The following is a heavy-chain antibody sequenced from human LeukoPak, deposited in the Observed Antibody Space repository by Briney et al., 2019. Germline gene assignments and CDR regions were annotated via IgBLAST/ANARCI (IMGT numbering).Heavy chain of an antibody. J-gene: IGHJ4*02. CDR1: GYSISSGYY. CDR3: ARDLNYYDSSGFWDY. Sequence: SETLSLTCAVSGYSISSGYYWGWIRQPPGKGLEWIGSIYHSGSTYYNPSLKSRVTISVDTSKNQFSLKLSSVTAADTAVYYCARDLNYYDSSGFWDYWGQGTLVNVSS. CDR2: IYHSGST. V-gene: IGHV4-38-2*02. D-gene: IGHD3-22*01.